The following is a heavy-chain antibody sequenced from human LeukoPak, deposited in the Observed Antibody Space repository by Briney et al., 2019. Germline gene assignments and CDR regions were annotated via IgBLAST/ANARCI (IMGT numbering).Heavy chain of an antibody. D-gene: IGHD1-1*01. CDR3: ARGGRTGTRTDNWFDP. CDR2: IYYSGST. J-gene: IGHJ5*02. CDR1: GGSISSSSYY. Sequence: PSETLSLTCTVSGGSISSSSYYWSWIRQPPGKGLEWIGYIYYSGSTNYNPSLKSRVTISVDTSKNQFSLKLSSVTAADTAVYYCARGGRTGTRTDNWFDPWGQGTLVTVSS. V-gene: IGHV4-61*01.